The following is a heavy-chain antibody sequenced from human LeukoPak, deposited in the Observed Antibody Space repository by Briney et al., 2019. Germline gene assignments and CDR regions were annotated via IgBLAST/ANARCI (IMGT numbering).Heavy chain of an antibody. J-gene: IGHJ4*02. Sequence: SETLSLTCTVSGGSISNYYWNWIRQPAGKGLEWIGRIYTSGSTEYNPSLKSRVTMSVDTSKNQFSLKLTSVTAADTAVYYCARALSVVTSCFDYWGQGTPVTVSS. CDR2: IYTSGST. V-gene: IGHV4-4*07. D-gene: IGHD2-21*01. CDR1: GGSISNYY. CDR3: ARALSVVTSCFDY.